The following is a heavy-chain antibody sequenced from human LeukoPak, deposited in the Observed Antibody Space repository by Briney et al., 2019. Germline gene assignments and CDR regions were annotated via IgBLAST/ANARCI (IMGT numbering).Heavy chain of an antibody. CDR2: IYPDDSDT. CDR3: AFSSPGYCSGDNCYSFYFDY. V-gene: IGHV5-51*01. CDR1: GYSFTSYW. J-gene: IGHJ4*02. D-gene: IGHD2-15*01. Sequence: KAGESLKISCKGPGYSFTSYWIGWVRQMPGKGLEWMGIIYPDDSDTRYSPSFQGQVTISADKSISTAYLQWSSLKASDTAMYYCAFSSPGYCSGDNCYSFYFDYWGQGTLVTVSS.